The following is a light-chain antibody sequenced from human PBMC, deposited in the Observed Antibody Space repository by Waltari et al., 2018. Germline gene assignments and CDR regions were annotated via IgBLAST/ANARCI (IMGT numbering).Light chain of an antibody. V-gene: IGKV1-5*03. Sequence: DIQMTQSPSTLSASVGDRVTITCRASQSISSWLAWYQQKPGKAPKLLIYKASNLESGVPSRFSGFGSGTEFTLIISSLQPDDRATYYCQQYNSHSTFGQGTKLEIK. CDR2: KAS. CDR1: QSISSW. J-gene: IGKJ2*01. CDR3: QQYNSHST.